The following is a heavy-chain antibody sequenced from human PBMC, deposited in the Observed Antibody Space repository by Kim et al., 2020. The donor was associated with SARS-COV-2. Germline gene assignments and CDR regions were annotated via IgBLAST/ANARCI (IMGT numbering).Heavy chain of an antibody. V-gene: IGHV1-24*01. Sequence: ASVKVSCKVSGYTLTELSMHWVRQAPGKGLEWMGGFDPEDGETIYAQKFQGRVTMTEDTSTDTAYMELSSLRSEDTAVYYCATVSGHIRSTVRYTGSSGWHYFRGPHYYYGMDVWGQGTTVTVSS. CDR1: GYTLTELS. CDR3: ATVSGHIRSTVRYTGSSGWHYFRGPHYYYGMDV. CDR2: FDPEDGET. J-gene: IGHJ6*02. D-gene: IGHD6-19*01.